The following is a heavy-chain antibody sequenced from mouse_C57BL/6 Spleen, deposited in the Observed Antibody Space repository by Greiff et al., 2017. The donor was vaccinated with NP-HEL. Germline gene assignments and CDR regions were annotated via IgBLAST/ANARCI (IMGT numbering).Heavy chain of an antibody. V-gene: IGHV1-42*01. Sequence: EVKLVESGPELVKPGASVKISCKASGYSFTGYYMNWVKQSPEKSLEWIGEINPSTGGTTYNQKFKAKATLTVDKSSSTAYMQLKSLTSEDSAVYYCARRDDGYSNFDVWGTGTTVTVSS. J-gene: IGHJ1*03. CDR2: INPSTGGT. CDR1: GYSFTGYY. CDR3: ARRDDGYSNFDV. D-gene: IGHD2-3*01.